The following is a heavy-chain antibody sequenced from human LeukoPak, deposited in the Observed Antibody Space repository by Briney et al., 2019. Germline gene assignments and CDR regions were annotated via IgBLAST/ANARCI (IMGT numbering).Heavy chain of an antibody. J-gene: IGHJ3*01. CDR3: ARLLDNDSSGDPDTFDL. CDR1: GGSMNGHF. Sequence: SETLSLTCTVSGGSMNGHFWTWIRQPPGKGLEWIAFIHYAGRIRYNPSLQSRATISLDRSESRFSLKLTSVTAADSAVYYCARLLDNDSSGDPDTFDLWGKGTVVIVSS. D-gene: IGHD3-22*01. V-gene: IGHV4-59*11. CDR2: IHYAGRI.